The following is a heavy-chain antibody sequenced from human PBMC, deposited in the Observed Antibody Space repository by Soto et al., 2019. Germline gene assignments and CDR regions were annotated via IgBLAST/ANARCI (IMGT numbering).Heavy chain of an antibody. D-gene: IGHD6-13*01. CDR2: ISYDGSNK. CDR1: GFTFSSYA. Sequence: QVQLVESGGGVVQPGRSLRLSCAASGFTFSSYAMHWVRQAPGKGLEWVAVISYDGSNKYYADSVKGRFTISRDNSTNTLYLQMNSLRAEDTAVYYCARDPRYSSSWYRDYYYYYGMDVW. J-gene: IGHJ6*01. CDR3: ARDPRYSSSWYRDYYYYYGMDV. V-gene: IGHV3-30-3*01.